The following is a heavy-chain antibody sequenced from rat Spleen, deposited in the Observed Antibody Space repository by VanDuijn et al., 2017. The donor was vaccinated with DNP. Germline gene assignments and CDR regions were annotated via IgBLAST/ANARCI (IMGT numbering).Heavy chain of an antibody. CDR1: GFSLTSYG. CDR2: ISSGGST. CDR3: TTLGDA. Sequence: QVQLKESGPGLVQPSQTLSLTCTVSGFSLTSYGVSWVRQPPGKGLEWIAAISSGGSTYYNSALKSRLSISRDTSKSKVFLKMNSLQTEDTAMYFCTTLGDAWGPGTSVTVSS. V-gene: IGHV2S12*01. J-gene: IGHJ4*01.